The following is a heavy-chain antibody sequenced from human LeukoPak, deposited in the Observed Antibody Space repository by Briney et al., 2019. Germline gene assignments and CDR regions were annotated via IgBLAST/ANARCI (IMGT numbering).Heavy chain of an antibody. CDR2: IYYSGST. D-gene: IGHD3-22*01. J-gene: IGHJ4*02. CDR1: GGSISSGGYY. Sequence: PSETLSLTCTVSGGSISSGGYYWSWIRQHPGKGLEWIGYIYYSGSTYYNPSLKSRVTISVDTSKNQFSLELSSVTAADTAVYYCARVSTDYYDSSGGVDYWGQGTLVTVSS. CDR3: ARVSTDYYDSSGGVDY. V-gene: IGHV4-31*03.